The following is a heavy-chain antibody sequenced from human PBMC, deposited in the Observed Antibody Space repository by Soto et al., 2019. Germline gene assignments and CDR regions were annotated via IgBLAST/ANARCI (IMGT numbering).Heavy chain of an antibody. V-gene: IGHV3-23*01. D-gene: IGHD2-21*01. Sequence: EVQLLESGGGLVQPGGPLRLSCTASEFTFSNYAMSWVRQAPGKGLEWVAAIRSSGGGAATHYADSVKGRFTISRDNSKNTLYVQMNRLRAEDTGVYYCTRCAVLSTTSGGWCNWFDPWGQGTLVTVSS. CDR2: IRSSGGGAAT. J-gene: IGHJ5*02. CDR1: EFTFSNYA. CDR3: TRCAVLSTTSGGWCNWFDP.